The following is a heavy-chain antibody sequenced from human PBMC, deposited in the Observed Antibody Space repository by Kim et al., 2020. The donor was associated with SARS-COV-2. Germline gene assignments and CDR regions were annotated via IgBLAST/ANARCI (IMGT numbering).Heavy chain of an antibody. CDR1: GFTFSSYW. J-gene: IGHJ4*02. Sequence: GGSLRLSCAASGFTFSSYWMSWVRQAPGKGLEWVANIKQDGSEKYYVDSVKGRFTISRDNAKNSLYLQMNSLRAEDTAVYYCARIDSSSWYGSFFPSEWGQGTLVTVSS. V-gene: IGHV3-7*03. CDR2: IKQDGSEK. D-gene: IGHD6-13*01. CDR3: ARIDSSSWYGSFFPSE.